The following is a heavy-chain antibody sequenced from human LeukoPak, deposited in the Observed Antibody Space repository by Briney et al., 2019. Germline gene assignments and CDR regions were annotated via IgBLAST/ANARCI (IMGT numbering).Heavy chain of an antibody. J-gene: IGHJ4*02. D-gene: IGHD6-13*01. CDR2: IYYSGST. CDR1: GGSISSYY. V-gene: IGHV4-59*12. Sequence: TSETLSLTCTVSGGSISSYYWSWIRQPPGKGLEWIGYIYYSGSTNYNPSLKSRVTISVDTSKNQFSLKLSSVTAADTAVYYCARDRGGYSSSWIDYWGQGTLVTVSS. CDR3: ARDRGGYSSSWIDY.